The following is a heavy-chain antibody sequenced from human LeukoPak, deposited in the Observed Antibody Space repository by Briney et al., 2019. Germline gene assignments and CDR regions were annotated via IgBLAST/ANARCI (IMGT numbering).Heavy chain of an antibody. CDR3: ANRAGDQTQQPDNGAFQY. CDR2: IYSGGST. J-gene: IGHJ1*01. D-gene: IGHD4/OR15-4a*01. CDR1: GFTVSSNY. Sequence: GGSLRLSCAASGFTVSSNYMSWVRQAPGKGLEWVSVIYSGGSTYYADSVKGRFTISRDNSKNTLYLQMNSLRAEDTAVYYCANRAGDQTQQPDNGAFQYWGQGTLVTVSS. V-gene: IGHV3-53*01.